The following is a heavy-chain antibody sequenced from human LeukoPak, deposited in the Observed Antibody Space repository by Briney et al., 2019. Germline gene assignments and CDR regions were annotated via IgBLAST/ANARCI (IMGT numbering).Heavy chain of an antibody. CDR3: ATDLPTTPDYFDY. D-gene: IGHD1-26*01. Sequence: GASVKVSCKASGYTFTSYGISWVRLAPGQGLEWMGWISCYNGNTNYAQKFQGRVTMTTDTSTSTAYMELRSLTSDDTAVYYCATDLPTTPDYFDYWGQGTLVTVSS. J-gene: IGHJ4*02. CDR2: ISCYNGNT. V-gene: IGHV1-18*01. CDR1: GYTFTSYG.